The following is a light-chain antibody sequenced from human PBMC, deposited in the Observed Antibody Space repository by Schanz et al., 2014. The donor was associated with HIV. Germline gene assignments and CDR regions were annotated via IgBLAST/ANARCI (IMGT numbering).Light chain of an antibody. CDR2: AAS. Sequence: DIQMTQSPSSVSASVGARVTITCRASQGISSWLAWYQQKPGRAPQLLISAASSLQSGVPSRFSGSGSGSGTDFTLNISSLQPEDFAIYYCQQSYSTPITFGQGTRLEIK. V-gene: IGKV1-12*01. J-gene: IGKJ5*01. CDR3: QQSYSTPIT. CDR1: QGISSW.